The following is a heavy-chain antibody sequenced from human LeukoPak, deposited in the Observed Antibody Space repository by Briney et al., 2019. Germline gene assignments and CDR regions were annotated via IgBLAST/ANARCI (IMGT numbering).Heavy chain of an antibody. J-gene: IGHJ4*02. CDR2: ISGSGGST. V-gene: IGHV3-23*01. Sequence: PGGSLRLSCAVSGFSFSSYWMSWVRQAPGKGLEWVSAISGSGGSTYYADSVKGRFTISRDNSKNTLYLQMNSLRAEDTAVYYCAKDSTSGSYLHYFDYWGQGTLVTVSS. CDR3: AKDSTSGSYLHYFDY. CDR1: GFSFSSYW. D-gene: IGHD1-26*01.